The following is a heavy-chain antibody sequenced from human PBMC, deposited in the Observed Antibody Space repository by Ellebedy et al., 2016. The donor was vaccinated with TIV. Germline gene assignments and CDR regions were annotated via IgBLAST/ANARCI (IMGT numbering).Heavy chain of an antibody. D-gene: IGHD3-10*01. V-gene: IGHV1-2*02. CDR1: GYLFTGYY. J-gene: IGHJ4*02. CDR2: IKPNNGDT. CDR3: ARDLALVRGVPY. Sequence: ASVKVSCXASGYLFTGYYLHWVRQAPGQGLEWMGWIKPNNGDTNYAEKFQGRVTMTRDKSISTAYMELTGLKTDDTAVYYCARDLALVRGVPYWGQGTLVTISS.